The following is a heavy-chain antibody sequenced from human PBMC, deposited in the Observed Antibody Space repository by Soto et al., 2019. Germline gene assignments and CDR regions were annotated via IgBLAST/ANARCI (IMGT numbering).Heavy chain of an antibody. CDR1: GYSFTSYW. D-gene: IGHD1-26*01. J-gene: IGHJ6*02. CDR2: IYPGESDT. V-gene: IGHV5-51*01. Sequence: PGESLKISCKGSGYSFTSYWIGWVRQMPGKGLEWMGIIYPGESDTRYSPSFQGQVTISADKSIITAYLQWSSLKASDTAMYYCARRPLELLPPSYYYYYGMDVGCQWTTVTVSS. CDR3: ARRPLELLPPSYYYYYGMDV.